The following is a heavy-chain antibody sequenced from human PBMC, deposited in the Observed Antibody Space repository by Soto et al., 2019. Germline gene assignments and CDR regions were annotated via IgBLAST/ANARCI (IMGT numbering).Heavy chain of an antibody. D-gene: IGHD2-21*01. Sequence: QVQLVQSGAEVKKPGASVKVSCKASGYTFTSYDINWVRQATGQGLEWMGWMNPNSGNTGYAQKCQGRVTMTRNTSISTAYMELSSLRSEDTAVYYCARGGAYCGGDCYWGIDYWGQGTLVTVSS. V-gene: IGHV1-8*01. CDR1: GYTFTSYD. J-gene: IGHJ4*02. CDR2: MNPNSGNT. CDR3: ARGGAYCGGDCYWGIDY.